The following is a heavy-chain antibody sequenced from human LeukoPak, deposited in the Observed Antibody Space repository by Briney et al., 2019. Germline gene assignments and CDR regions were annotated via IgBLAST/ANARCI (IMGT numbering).Heavy chain of an antibody. J-gene: IGHJ4*02. CDR1: GFTFSDYY. D-gene: IGHD3-16*01. CDR2: ISSTSIYI. CDR3: VRDFGGIPDY. Sequence: PGGSLRLSCAASGFTFSDYYMSWIRQAPGKGLEWLSSISSTSIYIYYADSVKGRYTISRENAKNSLYLQMNSLRAEDTAVYYCVRDFGGIPDYWGQGTLVTVSS. V-gene: IGHV3-11*06.